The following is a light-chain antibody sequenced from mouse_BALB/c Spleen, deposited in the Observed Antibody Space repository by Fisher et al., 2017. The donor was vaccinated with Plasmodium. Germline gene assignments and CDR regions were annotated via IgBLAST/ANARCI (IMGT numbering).Light chain of an antibody. CDR3: QHSNSWPLT. Sequence: DIVLTQSPATLSVTPRDRVSLSCRASQSISNHLHWYQQKSHESPRLLITYASQSISGIPSRFSGRGSGTDFTLIINSVETEDFGMYFCQHSNSWPLTFGAGTKLELK. V-gene: IGKV5-45*01. CDR2: YAS. J-gene: IGKJ5*01. CDR1: QSISNH.